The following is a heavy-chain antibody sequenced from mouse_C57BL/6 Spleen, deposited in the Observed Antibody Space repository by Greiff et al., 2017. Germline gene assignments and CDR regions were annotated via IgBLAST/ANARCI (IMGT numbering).Heavy chain of an antibody. Sequence: KESCKASGYTFTSYWMHWVKQRPIQGLEWIGNIDPSDSETHYNHKFKDKATLTVDKSSSTAYMQLSSLTSEDSAVYYCAREVVLLSRGYFDVWGTGTTVTVSS. CDR1: GYTFTSYW. CDR2: IDPSDSET. D-gene: IGHD1-1*02. V-gene: IGHV1-52*01. J-gene: IGHJ1*03. CDR3: AREVVLLSRGYFDV.